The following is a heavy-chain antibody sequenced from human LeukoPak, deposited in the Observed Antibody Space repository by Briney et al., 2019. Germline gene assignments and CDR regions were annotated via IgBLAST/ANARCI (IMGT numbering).Heavy chain of an antibody. Sequence: GGCLRPSCPASASTFTDYSTNWARHAPGSWLEWVSSISFTSSYIHYADSVKGRFTISRDNYKNTLYLQMNSLRAEDTAVYYCAKGHTDFGTGFDLWGRGTLVTVSS. V-gene: IGHV3-21*04. CDR3: AKGHTDFGTGFDL. CDR2: ISFTSSYI. D-gene: IGHD4-17*01. CDR1: ASTFTDYS. J-gene: IGHJ4*02.